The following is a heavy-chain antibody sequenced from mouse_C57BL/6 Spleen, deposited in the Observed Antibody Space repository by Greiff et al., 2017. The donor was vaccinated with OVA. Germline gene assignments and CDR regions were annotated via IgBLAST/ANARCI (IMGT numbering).Heavy chain of an antibody. J-gene: IGHJ4*01. CDR2: ISGGGGNT. V-gene: IGHV5-9*01. CDR1: GFTFSSYT. CDR3: ARQNGNSYAMDY. Sequence: DVMLVESGGGLVKPGGSLKLSCAASGFTFSSYTMSWVRQTPEKRLEWVATISGGGGNTYYPDSVKGRFTISRDNAKNTLYLQMSSLRSEDTALYYCARQNGNSYAMDYWGQGTSVTVSS. D-gene: IGHD2-1*01.